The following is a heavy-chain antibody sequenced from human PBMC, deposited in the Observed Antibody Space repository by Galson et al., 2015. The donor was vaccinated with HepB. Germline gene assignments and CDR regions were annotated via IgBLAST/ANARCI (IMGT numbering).Heavy chain of an antibody. CDR3: VRGVVSTSGGVMANFDY. CDR1: GFTFSNYW. V-gene: IGHV3-74*01. CDR2: INSDGSST. Sequence: SLRLSCAASGFTFSNYWMHWVRHVSGEGPVWVSRINSDGSSTSDADSVKGRFSISRDNAKSTLYLQMSSLRVEDTAVYYCVRGVVSTSGGVMANFDYWGQGTPVTVSS. J-gene: IGHJ4*02. D-gene: IGHD3-16*01.